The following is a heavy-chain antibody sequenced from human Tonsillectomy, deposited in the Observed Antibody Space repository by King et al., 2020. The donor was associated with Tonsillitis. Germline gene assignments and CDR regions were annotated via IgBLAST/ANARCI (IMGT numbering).Heavy chain of an antibody. CDR3: SRGPSLLTGYAIYY. V-gene: IGHV1-8*01. D-gene: IGHD3-9*01. CDR1: GYTFTSYD. CDR2: MNPNSADT. J-gene: IGHJ4*02. Sequence: VQLVQSGAEVKKPGASVKVSCKASGYTFTSYDINWVRQATGQGLEWMGWMNPNSADTGYAQKFQGRVTMTRTTSINTAYMELSSLTSEDTAVYYCSRGPSLLTGYAIYYWGQGTLVTVSS.